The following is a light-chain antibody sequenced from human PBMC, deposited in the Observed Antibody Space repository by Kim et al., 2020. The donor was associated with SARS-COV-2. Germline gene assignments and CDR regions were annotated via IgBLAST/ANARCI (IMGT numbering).Light chain of an antibody. CDR1: QSIDTS. V-gene: IGKV3-11*01. J-gene: IGKJ4*01. Sequence: PGESATLSCRASQSIDTSLAWYQHRPGQAPRLLVYDASIRATGVPDRFSGSGSGTDFTLTISRLEPEDFSTYYCQQRDSWPPAVSFGGGTKVDIK. CDR2: DAS. CDR3: QQRDSWPPAVS.